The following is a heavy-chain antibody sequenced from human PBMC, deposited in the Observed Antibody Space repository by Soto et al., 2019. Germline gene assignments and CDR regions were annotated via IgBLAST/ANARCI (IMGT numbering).Heavy chain of an antibody. CDR2: ISSSTFYT. J-gene: IGHJ4*02. D-gene: IGHD3-22*01. Sequence: LRLSCAASGFSFSDHYVSWIRQAPGKGLEWVSYISSSTFYTNYADSVKGRFTISRDNAKNSLYLQMNSLRAEDTAVYYCATDDSSVLEYFDYWGQGILVTVSS. CDR3: ATDDSSVLEYFDY. V-gene: IGHV3-11*06. CDR1: GFSFSDHY.